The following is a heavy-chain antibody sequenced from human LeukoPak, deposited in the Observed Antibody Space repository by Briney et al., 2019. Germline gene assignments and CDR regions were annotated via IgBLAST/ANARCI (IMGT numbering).Heavy chain of an antibody. CDR3: ARAANNDILTGHLTWFDP. D-gene: IGHD3-9*01. Sequence: GGSLRLSCAASGFTFSNYFMSWVRQAPGKGLEWVANIKQDGSEKYYVGSVKGRFTISRDNAKNSLYLQMNRLRAEDTAVYYCARAANNDILTGHLTWFDPWGRGTLVTVSS. J-gene: IGHJ5*02. CDR1: GFTFSNYF. CDR2: IKQDGSEK. V-gene: IGHV3-7*01.